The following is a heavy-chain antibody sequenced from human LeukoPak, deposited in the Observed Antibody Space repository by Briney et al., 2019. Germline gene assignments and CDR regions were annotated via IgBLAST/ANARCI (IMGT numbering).Heavy chain of an antibody. CDR3: AKDIGATDYTPEAFDI. Sequence: GRSLRLSCAASGFTFDDYAMHWVRQAPGKGLEWVSGISWNSGSIGYADSVKGRFTISRDNAKNSLYLQMNTPRAEDTALYYCAKDIGATDYTPEAFDIWGQGTMVTVSS. CDR1: GFTFDDYA. J-gene: IGHJ3*02. V-gene: IGHV3-9*01. D-gene: IGHD4-11*01. CDR2: ISWNSGSI.